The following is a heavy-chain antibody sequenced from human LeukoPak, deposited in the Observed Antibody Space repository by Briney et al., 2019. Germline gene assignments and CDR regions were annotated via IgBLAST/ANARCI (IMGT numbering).Heavy chain of an antibody. D-gene: IGHD3-22*01. CDR2: ISWNSGSI. J-gene: IGHJ5*02. V-gene: IGHV3-9*01. Sequence: GGSLRLSCAASGFTFSNYAVHWVRQAPGKGLEWVSGISWNSGSIGYADSVKGRFTISRDNAKNSLYLQMNSLRAEDTALYYCAKAPRFYYDSSGYWNWFDPWGQGTLVTVSS. CDR3: AKAPRFYYDSSGYWNWFDP. CDR1: GFTFSNYA.